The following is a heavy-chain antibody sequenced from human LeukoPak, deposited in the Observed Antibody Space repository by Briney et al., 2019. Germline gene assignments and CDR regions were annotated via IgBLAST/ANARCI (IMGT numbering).Heavy chain of an antibody. Sequence: GGSLRLSCTTSISTLSTHWMSWFRQTPGKGLEWVASLRQDGGDKYYVNSVKGRFTISRDYAANSLSLQMNSLRAEDTAVYYCARETRGTVGSYWGQGTLVTVSS. J-gene: IGHJ4*02. CDR3: ARETRGTVGSY. V-gene: IGHV3-7*05. D-gene: IGHD1-26*01. CDR1: ISTLSTHW. CDR2: LRQDGGDK.